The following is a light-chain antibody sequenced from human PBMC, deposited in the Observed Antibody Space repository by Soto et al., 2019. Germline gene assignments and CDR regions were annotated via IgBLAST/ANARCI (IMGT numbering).Light chain of an antibody. CDR3: QQYYTYWHM. V-gene: IGKV3-20*01. CDR1: QSVSSSY. J-gene: IGKJ1*01. CDR2: GAS. Sequence: EIVMTQSPGTLSLTPGERATLSCSASQSVSSSYLAWYQQKPGQAPRLLIYGASSRATGIPDRFSGSGSGTDFTLTISSLQPDDFATYYCQQYYTYWHMFGQGTKVDIK.